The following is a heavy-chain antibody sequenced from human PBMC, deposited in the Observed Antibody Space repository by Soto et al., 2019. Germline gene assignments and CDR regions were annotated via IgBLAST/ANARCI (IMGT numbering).Heavy chain of an antibody. CDR3: LMVTFSAMDV. CDR2: INHIGRT. D-gene: IGHD3-16*01. V-gene: IGHV4-34*01. Sequence: PSETLSLTCGMYGGSFSCYYWTWIRQPPGKGLEWIGEINHIGRTNYNPSLKSRVTIVLDTSKNQFSLELTSVTAADTAVYYCLMVTFSAMDVWGQGTTVTVSS. CDR1: GGSFSCYY. J-gene: IGHJ6*02.